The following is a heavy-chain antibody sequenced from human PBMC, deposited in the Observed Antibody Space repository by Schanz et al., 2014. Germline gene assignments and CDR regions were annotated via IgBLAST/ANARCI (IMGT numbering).Heavy chain of an antibody. V-gene: IGHV3-11*01. CDR1: GFTFSDAW. D-gene: IGHD3-10*01. CDR3: AKGRFGELSAFDI. J-gene: IGHJ3*02. Sequence: VQLVESGGGLVKPGGFLRLSCAASGFTFSDAWMSWVRQAPGKGLEWVSAINTGGDSTYYADSVKGRFTISRDNAKNSLYLQMNSLRAEDTAVYYCAKGRFGELSAFDIWGQGTMVTVSS. CDR2: INTGGDST.